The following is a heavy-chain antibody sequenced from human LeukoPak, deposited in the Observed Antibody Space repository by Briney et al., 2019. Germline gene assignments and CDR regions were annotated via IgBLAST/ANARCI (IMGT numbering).Heavy chain of an antibody. CDR2: IIESGGT. CDR1: GFTLSSFR. CDR3: AKEIHSSVGRYYFDY. J-gene: IGHJ4*02. Sequence: GGSLRLSCAASGFTLSSFRMSWVRQAPGKGLEWVSRIIESGGTNYADSVKGRFTISRDNSKNTLYLQMNSLRAEDTAVYYCAKEIHSSVGRYYFDYWGQGTLVTVSS. V-gene: IGHV3-23*01.